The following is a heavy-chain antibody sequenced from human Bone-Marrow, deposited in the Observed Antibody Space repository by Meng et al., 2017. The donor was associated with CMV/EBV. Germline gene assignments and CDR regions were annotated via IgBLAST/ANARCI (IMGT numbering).Heavy chain of an antibody. CDR1: GYTFTSYD. CDR3: VRARPYYYYGMDV. V-gene: IGHV1-8*03. CDR2: MNPNSGNT. J-gene: IGHJ6*02. Sequence: ASVKVSCKASGYTFTSYDINWVRQATGQGLEWMGWMNPNSGNTGYAQKFQGRVTITSDRSVSTAYMELSSLRSEDMVVYSCVRARPYYYYGMDVWGQGTTVTVSS.